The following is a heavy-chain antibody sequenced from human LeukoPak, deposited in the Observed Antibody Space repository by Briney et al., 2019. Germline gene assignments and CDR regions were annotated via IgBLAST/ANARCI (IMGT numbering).Heavy chain of an antibody. Sequence: PSDTLSLTCIISGGSINSSPYYWGWIRQPPGEGLEWIGTLSYSGKTYYNPSLKTRVTISIDTSKNQFSLKLSSVTAADTAVYYCARVAMATPDYWGQGTLVTVSS. CDR1: GGSINSSPYY. CDR2: LSYSGKT. D-gene: IGHD5-24*01. V-gene: IGHV4-39*07. CDR3: ARVAMATPDY. J-gene: IGHJ4*02.